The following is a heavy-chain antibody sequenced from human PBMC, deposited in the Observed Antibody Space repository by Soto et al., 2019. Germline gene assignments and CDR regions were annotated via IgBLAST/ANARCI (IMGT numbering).Heavy chain of an antibody. D-gene: IGHD2-2*01. J-gene: IGHJ6*02. CDR3: AKRFGKCSSTSCYWTKRVLQSQESMDV. CDR2: ISGSGGST. Sequence: PGGSLRLSCAASGFTFSSYAMSWVRQAPGKGLEWVSAISGSGGSTYYAESVKGRFTNSRDNSKNTLYLQMNSLRDEETAVYYSAKRFGKCSSTSCYWTKRVLQSQESMDVWGQGTTVTVSS. CDR1: GFTFSSYA. V-gene: IGHV3-23*01.